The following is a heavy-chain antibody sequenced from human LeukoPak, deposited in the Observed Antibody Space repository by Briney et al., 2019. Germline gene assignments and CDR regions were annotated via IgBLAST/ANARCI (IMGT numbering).Heavy chain of an antibody. Sequence: SVKVSCKASGYTFTAYYMHWVRQAPGQGLEWMGGIIPIFGTANYAQKFQGRVTITADKSTSTAYMELSSLRSEDTAVYYCARVRDGYNDAYDIWGQGTMVTVSS. V-gene: IGHV1-69*06. CDR3: ARVRDGYNDAYDI. CDR2: IIPIFGTA. CDR1: GYTFTAYY. J-gene: IGHJ3*02. D-gene: IGHD5-24*01.